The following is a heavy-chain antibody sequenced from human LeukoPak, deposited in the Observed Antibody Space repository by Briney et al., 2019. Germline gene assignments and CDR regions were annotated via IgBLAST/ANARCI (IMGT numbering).Heavy chain of an antibody. J-gene: IGHJ5*02. CDR3: ATSGTARYSSSWYPGT. D-gene: IGHD6-13*01. V-gene: IGHV1-24*01. CDR2: FDSEDGET. CDR1: GYTLTELS. Sequence: ASVTVSCKVSGYTLTELSMHRVRQAPGKGLEWMGGFDSEDGETIYAQKFQGRVTMTEDTSTDTAYMELSSLRSEDTAVYYCATSGTARYSSSWYPGTWGQGTLVTVSS.